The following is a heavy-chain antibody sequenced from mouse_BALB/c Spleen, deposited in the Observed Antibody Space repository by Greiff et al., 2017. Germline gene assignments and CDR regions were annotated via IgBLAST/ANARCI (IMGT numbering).Heavy chain of an antibody. Sequence: EVQLVESGGGLVQPGGSRKLSCAASGFTFSSFGMHWVRQAPEKGLEWVAYISSGSSTIYYADTVKGRFTISRDNPKNTLFLQMTSLRSEDTAMYYCARYGYWYFDVWGAGTTVTVSS. D-gene: IGHD1-1*01. CDR3: ARYGYWYFDV. V-gene: IGHV5-17*02. CDR2: ISSGSSTI. J-gene: IGHJ1*01. CDR1: GFTFSSFG.